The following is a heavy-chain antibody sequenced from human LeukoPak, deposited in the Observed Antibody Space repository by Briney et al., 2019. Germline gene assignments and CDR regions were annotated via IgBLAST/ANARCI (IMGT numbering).Heavy chain of an antibody. J-gene: IGHJ4*02. CDR3: ARGRSAVAGDS. Sequence: SETLSLTCTVSGGSISSSSYYWGWIRQPPGKGLEWIGSIYYSGSTYYNPSLKSRVTISVDTSKNQFSLKLSSVTAADTAVYYCARGRSAVAGDSWGQGTLVTVSS. CDR2: IYYSGST. V-gene: IGHV4-39*01. D-gene: IGHD6-19*01. CDR1: GGSISSSSYY.